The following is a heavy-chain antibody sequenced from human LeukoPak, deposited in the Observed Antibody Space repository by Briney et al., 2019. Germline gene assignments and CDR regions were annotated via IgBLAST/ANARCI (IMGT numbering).Heavy chain of an antibody. CDR3: ARQGVTAAFDY. V-gene: IGHV3-21*01. CDR1: GFTFSSYS. Sequence: GESLRLSCAASGFTFSSYSMNWVRQAPGKGLEWVSSISSSSSYIYYADSVKGRFTISRDNAKNSLYLQMNSLRAEDTAVYYCARQGVTAAFDYWGQGTLVTVSS. J-gene: IGHJ4*02. CDR2: ISSSSSYI. D-gene: IGHD2-21*02.